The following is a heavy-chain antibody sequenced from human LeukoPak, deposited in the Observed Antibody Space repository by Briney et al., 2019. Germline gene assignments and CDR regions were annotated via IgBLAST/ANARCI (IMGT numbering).Heavy chain of an antibody. J-gene: IGHJ5*02. V-gene: IGHV3-23*01. D-gene: IGHD1-26*01. CDR2: ISGSGGST. Sequence: GGSLRLSCAASGFTFSSYAMSWVRQAPGKGLEWVSAISGSGGSTYYADSVKGRFTISRDTSKNTLYLQMNSLRAEDTAVYYCAKGRYSGSYSNWFDPWGQGTLVTVSS. CDR3: AKGRYSGSYSNWFDP. CDR1: GFTFSSYA.